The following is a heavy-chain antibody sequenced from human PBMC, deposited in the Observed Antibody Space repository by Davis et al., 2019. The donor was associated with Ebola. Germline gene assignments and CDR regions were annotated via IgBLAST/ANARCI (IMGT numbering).Heavy chain of an antibody. CDR1: GFTFSSYS. CDR3: ARDSAATLLGYYGMDV. V-gene: IGHV3-21*05. J-gene: IGHJ6*02. CDR2: TSSSSSYT. Sequence: GESLKISCAASGFTFSSYSMNWVRQAPGKGLEWVSYTSSSSSYTNYADSVKGRFTISRDNAKNSLYLQMNSLRAEDTAVYYCARDSAATLLGYYGMDVWGQGTTVTVSS. D-gene: IGHD2-15*01.